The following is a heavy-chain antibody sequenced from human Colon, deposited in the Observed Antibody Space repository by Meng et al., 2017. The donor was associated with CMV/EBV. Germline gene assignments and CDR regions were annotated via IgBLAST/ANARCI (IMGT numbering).Heavy chain of an antibody. D-gene: IGHD5-18*01. CDR3: ARERRTSYGVTYYYYYYGLDV. CDR2: IIPKLGIV. J-gene: IGHJ6*02. Sequence: SVPVSCLASGGTLRIYAINWLRQAPGPGLEWMGGIIPKLGIVNYAQRFQDRVTITADKSTDTVYMDLSSLRYGDTAVYYCARERRTSYGVTYYYYYYGLDVWGQGTTVTVSS. V-gene: IGHV1-69*10. CDR1: GGTLRIYA.